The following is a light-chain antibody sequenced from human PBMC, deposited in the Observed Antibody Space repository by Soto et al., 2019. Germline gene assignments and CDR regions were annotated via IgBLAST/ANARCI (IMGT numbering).Light chain of an antibody. CDR2: DAS. J-gene: IGKJ4*01. CDR1: QAINNY. Sequence: DIQMTQSPSSLSASVGDRVTITCQASQAINNYLNWYQQKSGKAPKLLIYDASDLETGVPSRFSGSGSGTDFTFTINSLQPEDIATYYCQQYDNLPLTFGGGTKVEIK. V-gene: IGKV1-33*01. CDR3: QQYDNLPLT.